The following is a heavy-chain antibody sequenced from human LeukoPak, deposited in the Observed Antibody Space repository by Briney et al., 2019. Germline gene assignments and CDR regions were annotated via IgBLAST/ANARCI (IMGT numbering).Heavy chain of an antibody. CDR2: INPNSGGT. CDR3: AISTMVRGVIWYFDY. CDR1: GYTFTGYY. Sequence: GASVKVSCKASGYTFTGYYMHWVRQAPGQGLEWMGWINPNSGGTNYAQKFQGRVTMTRDTSISTAYMGLSRLRSDDTAVYYCAISTMVRGVIWYFDYWGQGTLVTVSS. D-gene: IGHD3-10*01. J-gene: IGHJ4*02. V-gene: IGHV1-2*02.